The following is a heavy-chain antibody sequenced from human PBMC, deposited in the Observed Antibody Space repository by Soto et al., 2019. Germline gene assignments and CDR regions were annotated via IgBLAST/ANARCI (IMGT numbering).Heavy chain of an antibody. V-gene: IGHV3-21*01. CDR2: ISSGSSYI. CDR3: VRDSLMRTS. CDR1: GFTFNNYI. J-gene: IGHJ5*02. Sequence: GGSLRLSCAGSGFTFNNYIMTWVRQAPGKGLEWVSSISSGSSYIYYAESLKGRSTISRDDARNSLYLQMNNLRADDTAVYYCVRDSLMRTSWGQGTLVTVSS.